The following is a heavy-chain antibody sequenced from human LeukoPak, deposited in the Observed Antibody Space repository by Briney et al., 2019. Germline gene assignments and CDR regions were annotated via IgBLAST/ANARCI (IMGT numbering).Heavy chain of an antibody. D-gene: IGHD5-12*01. Sequence: SETLSLTCTVSGGSISSSSYYWGWIRQPPGKGLEWIGSIYYSGSTYYNPSLKSRVTISVDTSKNQFSLKLSSVTAADTAVYYCATPGGVATIFFFDYWGQGTLVTVSS. CDR3: ATPGGVATIFFFDY. CDR1: GGSISSSSYY. V-gene: IGHV4-39*07. J-gene: IGHJ4*02. CDR2: IYYSGST.